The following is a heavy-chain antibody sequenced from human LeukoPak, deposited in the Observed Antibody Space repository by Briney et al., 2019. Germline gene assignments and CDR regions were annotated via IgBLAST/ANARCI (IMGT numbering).Heavy chain of an antibody. D-gene: IGHD2-21*02. J-gene: IGHJ4*02. CDR2: ISGNGGNT. Sequence: PGGSLRLSCAASGFTFSSHAMHWVRQAPGKGLEYVSAISGNGGNTFYANSVKGRFTISRDNSKYTLYLQMDSLRAEDMAVYYCARSPSCGGDCFNYYFDSWAKGTLVTVSS. V-gene: IGHV3-64*01. CDR3: ARSPSCGGDCFNYYFDS. CDR1: GFTFSSHA.